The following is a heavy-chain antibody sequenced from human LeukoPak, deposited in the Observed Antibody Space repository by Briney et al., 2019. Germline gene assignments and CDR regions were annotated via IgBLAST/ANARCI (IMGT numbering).Heavy chain of an antibody. V-gene: IGHV4-4*07. CDR2: FYTSGNT. CDR1: GGSIRGYY. D-gene: IGHD3-10*01. J-gene: IGHJ4*02. CDR3: ATTEGEVRGIRTFHY. Sequence: SETLSLTCTVSGGSIRGYYWSWIRQPAGKGLEWIGRFYTSGNTNYNPSLKSRVTISVDTSKNQFSLKLSSVTAADTAVYYCATTEGEVRGIRTFHYWGQGILVTVSS.